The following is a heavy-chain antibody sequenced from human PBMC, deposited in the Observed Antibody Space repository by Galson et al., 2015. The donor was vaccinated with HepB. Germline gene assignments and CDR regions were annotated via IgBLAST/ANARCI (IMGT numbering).Heavy chain of an antibody. CDR1: GFTFSIYS. V-gene: IGHV3-48*01. CDR3: ARDGTIFGAVISSFDH. CDR2: ITSSSSSI. J-gene: IGHJ4*02. D-gene: IGHD3-3*01. Sequence: SLRLSCAASGFTFSIYSMNWVRQAPGKGLKWLSYITSSSSSIHYADSVRGRFTISRDNAKNSLYLQMNSLRAEDTAVYYCARDGTIFGAVISSFDHWGQGTLVTVSS.